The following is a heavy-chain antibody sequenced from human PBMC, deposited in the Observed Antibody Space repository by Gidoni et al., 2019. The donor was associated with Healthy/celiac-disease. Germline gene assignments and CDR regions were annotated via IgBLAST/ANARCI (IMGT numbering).Heavy chain of an antibody. CDR2: ISWNSGSI. D-gene: IGHD2-2*01. Sequence: EVQLLVSGGVLVQPGRSLRLSCAAPGFPFDDYACPWVRQAPGKGLEWVSGISWNSGSIGYADSVKGRFTISRDNAKNSLYLQMNSLRAEDTALYYCAKGSLNGPAAYYYYYYGMDVWGQGTTVTVSS. J-gene: IGHJ6*02. CDR3: AKGSLNGPAAYYYYYYGMDV. CDR1: GFPFDDYA. V-gene: IGHV3-9*01.